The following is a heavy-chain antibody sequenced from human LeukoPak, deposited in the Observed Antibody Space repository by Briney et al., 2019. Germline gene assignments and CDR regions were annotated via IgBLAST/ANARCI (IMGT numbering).Heavy chain of an antibody. Sequence: GGSLRLSCTTSGFTFSNFGMHWVRQAPGKGLEWVAVISYDGSNKYYADSVKGRFTISRDNSKNTLYLQMNSLRAEDTAVYYCARASYSSGWYGEAFDIWGQGTMVTVSS. CDR3: ARASYSSGWYGEAFDI. D-gene: IGHD6-19*01. J-gene: IGHJ3*02. CDR2: ISYDGSNK. V-gene: IGHV3-30*12. CDR1: GFTFSNFG.